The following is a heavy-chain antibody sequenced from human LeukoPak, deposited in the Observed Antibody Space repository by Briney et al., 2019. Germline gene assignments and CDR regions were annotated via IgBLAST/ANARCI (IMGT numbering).Heavy chain of an antibody. Sequence: VASVKVSCKASGHSFTGYDMHWVRQAPGQGLEWMGWINPNTGGTNYAQKFQGRVTMTRDTSISTAHMELTRLGSDDTAVYYCARDGDTLQPDFDYWGQGTLVTVSS. CDR2: INPNTGGT. CDR3: ARDGDTLQPDFDY. CDR1: GHSFTGYD. V-gene: IGHV1-2*02. J-gene: IGHJ4*02. D-gene: IGHD3-10*01.